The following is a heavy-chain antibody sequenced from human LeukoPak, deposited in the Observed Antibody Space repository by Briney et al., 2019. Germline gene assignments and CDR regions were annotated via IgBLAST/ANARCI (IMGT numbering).Heavy chain of an antibody. CDR3: ARPVQRLFLF. D-gene: IGHD6-25*01. CDR2: IKGDGGET. Sequence: GGSLRLSCVGSGLSLSGDWMTWVRQAPGTGLEWVSNIKGDGGETYYADSVKGRFTISRDNAKNSLYLQMNNLRAEDTAVYFCARPVQRLFLFWGPGTQVTVSS. V-gene: IGHV3-7*01. CDR1: GLSLSGDW. J-gene: IGHJ1*01.